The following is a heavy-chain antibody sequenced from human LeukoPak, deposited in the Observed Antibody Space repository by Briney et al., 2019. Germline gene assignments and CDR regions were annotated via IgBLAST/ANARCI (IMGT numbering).Heavy chain of an antibody. Sequence: SETLSLTCTVSGGSVSSGAFYWSWIRQHPGKGLQWIGYIHYSGDTYYNPSLKSRFNISVDTSKNQFSLKLSAVTAADTAVYYCAKDRRGDGGGHPHLDYWGQGALVTVSS. V-gene: IGHV4-31*03. D-gene: IGHD5-24*01. CDR3: AKDRRGDGGGHPHLDY. CDR2: IHYSGDT. CDR1: GGSVSSGAFY. J-gene: IGHJ4*02.